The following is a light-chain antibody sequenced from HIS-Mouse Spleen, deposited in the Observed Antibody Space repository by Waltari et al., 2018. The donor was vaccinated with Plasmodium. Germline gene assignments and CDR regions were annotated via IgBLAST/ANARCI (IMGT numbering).Light chain of an antibody. CDR2: LGS. CDR3: MQALQTPRT. Sequence: DLVMTQSPLSLPVTPGEPASIFCRSSQSLLHSNGYNDLDWYLQKPGQSPQLLIYLGSNRASGVPDRFSGSGSGTDFTLKISRVEAEDVGVYYCMQALQTPRTFGQGTKVEIK. V-gene: IGKV2-28*01. J-gene: IGKJ1*01. CDR1: QSLLHSNGYND.